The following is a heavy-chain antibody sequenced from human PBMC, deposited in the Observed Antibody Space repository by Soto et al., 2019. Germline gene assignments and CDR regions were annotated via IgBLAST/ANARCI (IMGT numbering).Heavy chain of an antibody. D-gene: IGHD3-16*01. CDR1: GFTFRSYA. J-gene: IGHJ6*02. CDR2: FSGVGDST. Sequence: GGSLRLSCAASGFTFRSYAMSWVRQAPGKGLEWVSGFSGVGDSTYYADSVKGRFTISRDNYKNTLYLQMNSLRAEDAAVYYCAKDSLGGGLHLGPQNYYGLDVWGQGTTVTVSS. V-gene: IGHV3-23*01. CDR3: AKDSLGGGLHLGPQNYYGLDV.